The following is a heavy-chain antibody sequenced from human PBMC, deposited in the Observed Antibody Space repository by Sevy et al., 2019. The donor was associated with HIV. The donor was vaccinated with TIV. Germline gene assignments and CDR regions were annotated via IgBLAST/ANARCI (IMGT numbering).Heavy chain of an antibody. CDR3: AAVRRSYGGSYYYYYYMDV. Sequence: GGSLRLSCAGSGFTFSSYSMSWVRQAPGKGLEWVANIKEDGSEKNYVDSVKGRFTISRDNAKNSLYLQMNSLRAEDTALYYCAAVRRSYGGSYYYYYYMDVWGKGTTVTVSS. V-gene: IGHV3-7*03. CDR2: IKEDGSEK. CDR1: GFTFSSYS. J-gene: IGHJ6*03. D-gene: IGHD5-12*01.